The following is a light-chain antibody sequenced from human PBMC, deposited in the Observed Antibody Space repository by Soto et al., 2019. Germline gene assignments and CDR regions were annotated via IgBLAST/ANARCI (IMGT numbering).Light chain of an antibody. J-gene: IGKJ4*01. CDR2: DAS. Sequence: IMMSQFPVILSVSPGERATLSCRASQSVGINLAWYQQKPGQAPRLLIYDASSRATGAPARFSGSGSGTVFTLTISSLQSEDFDAYYCQQYYKWPLTFGGGTMV. CDR3: QQYYKWPLT. V-gene: IGKV3-15*01. CDR1: QSVGIN.